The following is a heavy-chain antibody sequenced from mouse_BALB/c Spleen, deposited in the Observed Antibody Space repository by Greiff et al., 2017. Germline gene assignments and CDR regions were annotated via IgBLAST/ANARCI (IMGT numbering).Heavy chain of an antibody. CDR1: GFTFSSYT. CDR2: ISNGGGST. Sequence: EVMLVESGGGLVQPGGSLKLSCAASGFTFSSYTMSWVRQTPEKRLEWVAYISNGGGSTYYPDTVKGRFTISRDNAKNTLYLQMSSLKSEDTAMYYCARQGYYGNYEAMDYWGQGTSVTVSS. CDR3: ARQGYYGNYEAMDY. J-gene: IGHJ4*01. D-gene: IGHD2-1*01. V-gene: IGHV5-12-2*01.